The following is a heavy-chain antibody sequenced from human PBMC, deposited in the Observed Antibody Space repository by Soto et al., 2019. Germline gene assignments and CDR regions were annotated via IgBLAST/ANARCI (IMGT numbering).Heavy chain of an antibody. CDR2: IAFDGSFK. D-gene: IGHD3-9*01. CDR1: GFTFGNYG. CDR3: ANSAYYDTLSGSPALSF. V-gene: IGHV3-30*18. Sequence: GGSLRLSCKVSGFTFGNYGMHWVRQAPGKGLEWVAVIAFDGSFKYYVDSVKDRFTISRDNSKNTLYLQMDRLGVEDTALYYCANSAYYDTLSGSPALSFWGQGTLVTVSS. J-gene: IGHJ4*02.